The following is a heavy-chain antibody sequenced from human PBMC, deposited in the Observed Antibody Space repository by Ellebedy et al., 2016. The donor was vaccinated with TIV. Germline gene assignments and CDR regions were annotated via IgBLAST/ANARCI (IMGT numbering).Heavy chain of an antibody. D-gene: IGHD3-22*01. CDR3: AKSHTVIVVAITTPLHFDY. J-gene: IGHJ4*02. CDR1: GFTFDDYV. CDR2: TSGSGVST. Sequence: GGSLRLXCAASGFTFDDYVMSWIRQSPGKGMEWVSGTSGSGVSTYYADSVKGRFTTSRDNSKNIVYLEIDSLRAEDSAVYYCAKSHTVIVVAITTPLHFDYWGQGVLVTVSS. V-gene: IGHV3-23*01.